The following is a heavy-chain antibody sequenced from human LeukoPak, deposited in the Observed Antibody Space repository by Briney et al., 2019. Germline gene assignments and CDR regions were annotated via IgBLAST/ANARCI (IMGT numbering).Heavy chain of an antibody. J-gene: IGHJ5*02. D-gene: IGHD6-19*01. CDR1: GGSISSSSYY. Sequence: SETLSLTCTVSGGSISSSSYYWGWIRQPPGKGLEWIGSIYYSGSTYYNPSLKSRVTISVDTSKNQFSLKLSSVTAADTAVYYCARKYSRGFDWFDPWGQGTLVTVSS. CDR3: ARKYSRGFDWFDP. CDR2: IYYSGST. V-gene: IGHV4-39*01.